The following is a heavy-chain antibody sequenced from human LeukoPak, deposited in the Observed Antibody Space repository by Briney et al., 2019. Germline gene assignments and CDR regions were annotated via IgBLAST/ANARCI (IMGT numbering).Heavy chain of an antibody. CDR2: INPNSGGT. V-gene: IGHV1-2*02. J-gene: IGHJ5*02. CDR1: GYTFTGYY. CDR3: ARGEVGATGGLDWFDP. Sequence: ASVKVSCKASGYTFTGYYMHWVRQAPGQGLEWMGWINPNSGGTNYAQKFQGRVTMTRDTSISTAYMELSRLRSDDTAVYYCARGEVGATGGLDWFDPWGQGTLVTVSS. D-gene: IGHD1-26*01.